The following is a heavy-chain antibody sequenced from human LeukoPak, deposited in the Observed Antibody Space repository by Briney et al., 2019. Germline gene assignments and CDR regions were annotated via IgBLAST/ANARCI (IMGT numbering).Heavy chain of an antibody. D-gene: IGHD6-13*01. CDR2: IIPILGIA. V-gene: IGHV1-69*04. CDR1: GGTFSSYA. J-gene: IGHJ3*02. CDR3: AIAAAGSYAPDAFDI. Sequence: SVKVSCKASGGTFSSYAISWVRQAPGQGLEWMGRIIPILGIANYAQKFQGRVTITADKSTSTAYMELSSLRSEDTAVYYCAIAAAGSYAPDAFDIWGQGTMVTVSS.